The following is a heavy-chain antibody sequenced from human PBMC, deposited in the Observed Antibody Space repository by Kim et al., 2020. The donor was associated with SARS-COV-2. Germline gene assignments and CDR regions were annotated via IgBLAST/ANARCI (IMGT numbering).Heavy chain of an antibody. D-gene: IGHD6-19*01. CDR1: GFTFSDYY. Sequence: GGSLRLSCAASGFTFSDYYMSWIRQAPGKGLEWVSYISSSSSYTNYADSVKGRFTISRDNAKNSLYLQMNSLRAEDTAVYYCARDSDSSGWGTGGAFDIWGQGTMVTVSS. J-gene: IGHJ3*02. CDR2: ISSSSSYT. CDR3: ARDSDSSGWGTGGAFDI. V-gene: IGHV3-11*05.